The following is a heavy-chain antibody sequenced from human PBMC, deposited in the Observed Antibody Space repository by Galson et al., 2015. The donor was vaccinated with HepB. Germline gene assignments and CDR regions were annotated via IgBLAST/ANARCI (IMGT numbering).Heavy chain of an antibody. Sequence: SLRLSCAASGFTFSSYGMHWVRRAPGKGLEWVAVISYDGSNKYYADSVKGRFTISRDNSKNTLYLQMNSLRAEDTAVYYCAKDGGSGSYYDHWGQGTLVTVSS. CDR2: ISYDGSNK. J-gene: IGHJ4*02. CDR1: GFTFSSYG. V-gene: IGHV3-30*18. D-gene: IGHD3-10*01. CDR3: AKDGGSGSYYDH.